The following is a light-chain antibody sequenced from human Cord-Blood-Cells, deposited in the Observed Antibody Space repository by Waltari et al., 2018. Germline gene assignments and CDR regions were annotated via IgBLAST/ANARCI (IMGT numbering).Light chain of an antibody. Sequence: QSALPQPASVSGSPGQSITISCTGTSSAAGSYNLVSCYQQHPGKAPKLMIYEVSKRPSGVSNRFSGSKSGNTASLTISGLQAEDEADYYCCSYAGSSTYVVFGGGTKLTVL. J-gene: IGLJ2*01. CDR1: SSAAGSYNL. CDR3: CSYAGSSTYVV. V-gene: IGLV2-23*02. CDR2: EVS.